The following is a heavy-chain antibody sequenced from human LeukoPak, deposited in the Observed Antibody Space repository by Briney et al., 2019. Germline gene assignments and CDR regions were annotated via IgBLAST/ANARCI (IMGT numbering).Heavy chain of an antibody. CDR2: INHSGST. J-gene: IGHJ6*02. V-gene: IGHV4-34*01. CDR1: GGAFSGSY. CDR3: ESDRSRGNYGRDV. D-gene: IGHD3-22*01. Sequence: SETLSLTCAVLGGAFSGSYWSWFRQPPGEGLEWIGEINHSGSTNYNPSLKSRVTISVDTSKNQFSLKLNSVTAADTAVYYCESDRSRGNYGRDVWGQGTTVTVSS.